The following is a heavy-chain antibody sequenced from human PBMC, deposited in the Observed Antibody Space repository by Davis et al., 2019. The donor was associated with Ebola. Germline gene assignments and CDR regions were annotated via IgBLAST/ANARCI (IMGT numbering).Heavy chain of an antibody. V-gene: IGHV3-53*01. Sequence: PGGSLRLSCAASRFIVSAKYMSWVRQAPGKGLEWVSVIYSGGSTYYADSVKGRFTISRDNSKNTLYLQMNGLRVEDTAIYYCAKDTSNIWFDIWGQGTMVTVSS. CDR2: IYSGGST. J-gene: IGHJ3*02. CDR3: AKDTSNIWFDI. D-gene: IGHD1-26*01. CDR1: RFIVSAKY.